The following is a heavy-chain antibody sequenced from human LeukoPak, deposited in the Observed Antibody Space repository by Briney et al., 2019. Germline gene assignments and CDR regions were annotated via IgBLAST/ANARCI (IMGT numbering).Heavy chain of an antibody. V-gene: IGHV3-23*01. J-gene: IGHJ4*02. CDR1: GFTFSSYA. D-gene: IGHD4-23*01. Sequence: GGSLRLSCAASGFTFSSYAMSWVRQAPGKGLEWVSAISGSGGSTYYADSVKGRFTISRDNSKNTLYLQMNSLRAEDTAVYYCATARENDGGKGLDYWGQGTLVTVSS. CDR2: ISGSGGST. CDR3: ATARENDGGKGLDY.